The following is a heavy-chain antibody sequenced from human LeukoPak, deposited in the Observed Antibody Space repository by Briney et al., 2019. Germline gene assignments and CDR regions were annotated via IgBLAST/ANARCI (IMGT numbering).Heavy chain of an antibody. CDR2: INPNSGGT. Sequence: GASVKVSCKASGYTFTGYYMHWVRQAPGQGLEWMGWINPNSGGTNYAQKFQGRVTMTRNTSISTAYMELSSLRSEDTAVYYCARGRSGGYDFDYWGQGTLVTVSS. D-gene: IGHD5-12*01. CDR1: GYTFTGYY. J-gene: IGHJ4*02. CDR3: ARGRSGGYDFDY. V-gene: IGHV1-2*02.